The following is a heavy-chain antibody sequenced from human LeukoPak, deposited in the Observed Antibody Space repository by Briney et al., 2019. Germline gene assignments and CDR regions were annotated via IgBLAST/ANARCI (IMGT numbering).Heavy chain of an antibody. CDR2: IKSKTDGGTT. V-gene: IGHV3-15*01. Sequence: PSETLSLTCAVYGGSFSGYYWTWMRQPPGKGLEWIGHIKSKTDGGTTDYAAPVKGRFTISRDDSKNTLYLQMNSLKTEDTAVYYCTTGIFWGQGTLVTVSS. J-gene: IGHJ4*02. CDR1: GGSFSGYY. D-gene: IGHD3-9*01. CDR3: TTGIF.